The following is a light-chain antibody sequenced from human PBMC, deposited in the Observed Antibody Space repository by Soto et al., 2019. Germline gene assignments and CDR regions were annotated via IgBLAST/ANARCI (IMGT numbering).Light chain of an antibody. CDR1: GSDVGSYNY. V-gene: IGLV2-14*03. Sequence: QSVLTQPASVSGSPGQLITISCTGTGSDVGSYNYVSWYQHHPGKVPQLMIYDVSNRPSGVSNRFSGSKSGNTASLTISGLQAEDEADYYCSSYTSSNTYVFGAGTKVTVL. CDR3: SSYTSSNTYV. J-gene: IGLJ1*01. CDR2: DVS.